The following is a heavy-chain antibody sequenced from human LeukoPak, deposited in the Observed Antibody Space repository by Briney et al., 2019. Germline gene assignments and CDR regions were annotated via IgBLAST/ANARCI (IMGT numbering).Heavy chain of an antibody. V-gene: IGHV1-18*03. D-gene: IGHD2-2*01. CDR1: GYTFTSYG. J-gene: IGHJ4*02. CDR3: ARAEYCSSTSCYSGGRLYSSSAGDY. CDR2: ISAYNGNT. Sequence: ASVKVSCKASGYTFTSYGISWVRQAPGQGLEWMGWISAYNGNTNYAQKLQGRVTMTTDTSTSTAYMELRSLRSDDMAVYYCARAEYCSSTSCYSGGRLYSSSAGDYWGQGTLVTVSS.